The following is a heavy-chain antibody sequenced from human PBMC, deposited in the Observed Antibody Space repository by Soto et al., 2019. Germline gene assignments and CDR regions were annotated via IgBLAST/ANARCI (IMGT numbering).Heavy chain of an antibody. CDR2: INPNSGGT. J-gene: IGHJ6*02. Sequence: QVQLVQSGAEVKKPGASVKVSCKASGYTFTGYHMHWVRQAPGQGLEWMGWINPNSGGTNYAQKFQGWVTMTRDTXIXKXYMELSRLRSDDTAVYYCARNYRSSTSCDYYYGMDVWGQGTTVTVSS. V-gene: IGHV1-2*04. CDR3: ARNYRSSTSCDYYYGMDV. CDR1: GYTFTGYH. D-gene: IGHD2-2*01.